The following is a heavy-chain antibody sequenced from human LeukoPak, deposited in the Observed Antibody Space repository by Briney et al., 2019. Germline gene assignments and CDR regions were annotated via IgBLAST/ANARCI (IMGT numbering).Heavy chain of an antibody. CDR3: ARDIVVVPVRFGYMDV. J-gene: IGHJ6*03. Sequence: SETLPLTCAVYGGSFSGYYWSWIRQPPGKGLEWIGEINHSGSTNYNPSLKSRVTISVDTSKNQFSLKLSSVTAADTAVYYCARDIVVVPVRFGYMDVWGKGTTVTVSS. CDR2: INHSGST. CDR1: GGSFSGYY. V-gene: IGHV4-34*01. D-gene: IGHD2-2*01.